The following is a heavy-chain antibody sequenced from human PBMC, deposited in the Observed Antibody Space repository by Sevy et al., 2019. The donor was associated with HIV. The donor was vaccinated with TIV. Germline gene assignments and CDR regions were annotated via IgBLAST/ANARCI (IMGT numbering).Heavy chain of an antibody. CDR1: GFTCSSYG. J-gene: IGHJ4*02. CDR3: ARDLEFYDYGAYGPSFMPDY. Sequence: EGSLRLSCAASGFTCSSYGMHWVRQAPGKGLEWVAVIWFDGSNTFYADSVKGRFTISRDIAKNTLHLQMNSLRAEDTAVYYCARDLEFYDYGAYGPSFMPDYWGQGTLVTVSS. V-gene: IGHV3-33*01. D-gene: IGHD4-17*01. CDR2: IWFDGSNT.